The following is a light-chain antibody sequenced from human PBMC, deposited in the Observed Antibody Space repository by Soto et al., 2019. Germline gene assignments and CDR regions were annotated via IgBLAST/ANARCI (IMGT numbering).Light chain of an antibody. CDR1: SSDVGSYNL. J-gene: IGLJ1*01. Sequence: QSALTQPASVSGSPGQSITISCTGTSSDVGSYNLVSWYQQHPGKAPKLMIYEVSKRPSGVSNRLSGSKSGNTASLTISGLQAEDEADYYCCSYEGSSTPYVFGTGTKRTVL. CDR3: CSYEGSSTPYV. CDR2: EVS. V-gene: IGLV2-23*02.